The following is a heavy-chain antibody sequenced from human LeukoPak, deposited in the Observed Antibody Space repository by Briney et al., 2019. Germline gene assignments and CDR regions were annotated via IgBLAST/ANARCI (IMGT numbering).Heavy chain of an antibody. D-gene: IGHD3-3*01. V-gene: IGHV3-23*01. Sequence: GGSLRLSCAASGFTFSSYAMSWVRQAPGKGLEWVSAISGSGGSTYYADSVKGRFTISRDNSKNTLYLQMNSLRAEDTAVYHYAKDPDIFWSGYPYWGQGTLVTVSS. CDR2: ISGSGGST. CDR3: AKDPDIFWSGYPY. CDR1: GFTFSSYA. J-gene: IGHJ4*02.